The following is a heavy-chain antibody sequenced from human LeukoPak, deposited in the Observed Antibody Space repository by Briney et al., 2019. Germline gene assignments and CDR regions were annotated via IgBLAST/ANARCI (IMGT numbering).Heavy chain of an antibody. Sequence: PSETLSLTCTVSGDSINTYYWSWIRQPPGKGLEWIGYIYYRVTSDYNPSLKSRVTMSVDMSTSQISLKLSSVTAADTAVYYCARDRIVGATTYTTHYFGYWGQGTLVTVSS. CDR1: GDSINTYY. CDR3: ARDRIVGATTYTTHYFGY. D-gene: IGHD1-26*01. J-gene: IGHJ4*02. CDR2: IYYRVTS. V-gene: IGHV4-59*01.